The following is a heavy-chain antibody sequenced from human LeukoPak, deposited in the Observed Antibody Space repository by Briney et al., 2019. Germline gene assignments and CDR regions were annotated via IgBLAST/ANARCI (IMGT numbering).Heavy chain of an antibody. V-gene: IGHV4-34*01. CDR2: INHSGST. D-gene: IGHD3-22*01. CDR1: GGSFSGYY. J-gene: IGHJ4*02. CDR3: ARGGHDSSGEKDY. Sequence: SETLSLTCAVYGGSFSGYYWSWIRQPPGKGLEWIGEINHSGSTNYNPSLKSRVTISVDTSKNQFSLKLSSVTAADTAVYYCARGGHDSSGEKDYWGQGTLVTVSS.